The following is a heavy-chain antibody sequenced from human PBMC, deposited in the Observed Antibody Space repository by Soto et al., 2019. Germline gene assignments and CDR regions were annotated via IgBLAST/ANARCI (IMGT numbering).Heavy chain of an antibody. J-gene: IGHJ4*01. D-gene: IGHD3-22*01. CDR2: IKSKAHRGTT. CDR1: GFAFSNAW. V-gene: IGHV3-15*07. CDR3: TTGSYTTLIVVRFDY. Sequence: EVQLVESGGGLVKPGGSLRLSCAASGFAFSNAWINWVRQAPGKGLEWVGRIKSKAHRGTTDFAAPVRGRLAITRDDSRTIVYIQMNSSNTAVTPVYYCTTGSYTTLIVVRFDYWGHGTLVTVSS.